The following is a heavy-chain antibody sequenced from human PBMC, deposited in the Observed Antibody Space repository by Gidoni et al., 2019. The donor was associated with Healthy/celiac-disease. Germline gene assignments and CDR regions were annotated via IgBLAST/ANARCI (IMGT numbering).Heavy chain of an antibody. Sequence: EVQLWESGGGLVQPGGSLRLPWAAVGSTFSSYAMSWVRQAPGKGLEWVSAISGSGGSTYYADSVKGRFTISRYNSKNTLYLQMNSLRAEDTAVYYCAKEKPELRRNIWGQGTMVTVSS. J-gene: IGHJ3*02. D-gene: IGHD1-7*01. CDR3: AKEKPELRRNI. CDR1: GSTFSSYA. V-gene: IGHV3-23*01. CDR2: ISGSGGST.